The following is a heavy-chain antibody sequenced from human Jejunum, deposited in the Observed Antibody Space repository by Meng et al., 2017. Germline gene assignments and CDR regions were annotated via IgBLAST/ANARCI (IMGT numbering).Heavy chain of an antibody. V-gene: IGHV3-74*01. Sequence: RLVEAGGGLVRPGGSLRLSCAASGFTFSTCWMHWVRQAPGKGLVWVSHISSDGSTTNYADSVKGRFTISRDNARNTLYLQMNSLRAEDTAVYYCVRSSGYPDYWGQGTLVTVSS. CDR1: GFTFSTCW. CDR2: ISSDGSTT. CDR3: VRSSGYPDY. J-gene: IGHJ4*02. D-gene: IGHD3-3*01.